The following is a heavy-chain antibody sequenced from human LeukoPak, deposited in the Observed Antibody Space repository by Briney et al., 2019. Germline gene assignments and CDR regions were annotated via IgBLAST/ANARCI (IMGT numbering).Heavy chain of an antibody. CDR1: GVSISDFY. D-gene: IGHD3-22*01. J-gene: IGHJ4*02. Sequence: PSETLSLTCTVSGVSISDFYWSWIRQPPGKGLEWIGYIYYSGSTNYNPSLKSRVTISVDTSKNQFSLKLSSVTAADTAVYYCARGHDSSGYYPGYWGQGTLVTVSS. V-gene: IGHV4-59*01. CDR3: ARGHDSSGYYPGY. CDR2: IYYSGST.